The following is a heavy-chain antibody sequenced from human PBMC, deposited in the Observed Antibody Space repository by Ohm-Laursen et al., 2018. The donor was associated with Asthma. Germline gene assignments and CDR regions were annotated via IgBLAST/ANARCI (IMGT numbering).Heavy chain of an antibody. Sequence: SLRLSCAASGFTFNSYAMSWVRQAPGKGLEWVSGISASGHATYDADSVKGRFTISRDKSKQTLYLQMNSLRAEDTAVYYCAKEVVVAATKYYYYYYGMDVWGQGTTVTVSS. CDR1: GFTFNSYA. V-gene: IGHV3-23*01. D-gene: IGHD2-15*01. J-gene: IGHJ6*02. CDR2: ISASGHAT. CDR3: AKEVVVAATKYYYYYYGMDV.